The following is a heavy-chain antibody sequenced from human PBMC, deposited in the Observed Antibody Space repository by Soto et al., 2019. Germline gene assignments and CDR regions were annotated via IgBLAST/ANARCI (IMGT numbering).Heavy chain of an antibody. J-gene: IGHJ6*02. V-gene: IGHV3-21*01. D-gene: IGHD2-15*01. CDR1: VFTFSSYS. CDR3: ARDRLVAATSAPPYCYYGMDV. Sequence: GVSLRLSCATSVFTFSSYSMNWVRQAPGMGLEWVSSISSSSRYIYYADSVRGRFTISRDNAKNSLYLQINSLRAEDTAVYYCARDRLVAATSAPPYCYYGMDVWGQGTTVTVSS. CDR2: ISSSSRYI.